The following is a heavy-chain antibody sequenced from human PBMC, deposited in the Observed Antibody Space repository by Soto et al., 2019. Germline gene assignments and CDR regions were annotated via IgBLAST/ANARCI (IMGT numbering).Heavy chain of an antibody. CDR3: ARDFKRYCTNGVCAEYFQH. CDR2: ISAYNGNT. J-gene: IGHJ1*01. CDR1: GSTFTSYG. D-gene: IGHD2-8*01. Sequence: ASVKVSCKASGSTFTSYGISWVRQAPGQGLEWMGWISAYNGNTNYAQKLQGRVTMTTDTSTSTAYMELRSLRSDDTAVYYCARDFKRYCTNGVCAEYFQHWGQGTLVTVSS. V-gene: IGHV1-18*01.